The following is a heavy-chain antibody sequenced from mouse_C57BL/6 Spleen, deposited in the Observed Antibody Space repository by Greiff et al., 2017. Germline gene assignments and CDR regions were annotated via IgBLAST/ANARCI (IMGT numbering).Heavy chain of an antibody. J-gene: IGHJ2*01. CDR1: GYTFTSYW. CDR3: ASRIYYDYEGYYFDY. CDR2: INPSSGYT. D-gene: IGHD2-4*01. Sequence: VKLMESRAELAKPGASVQLSCKASGYTFTSYWMHWVKQRPGQGLEWIGYINPSSGYTKYNQKFKDKATLTADKSSSTAYMQLSSLTYEDSAVYYCASRIYYDYEGYYFDYWGQGTTLTVSS. V-gene: IGHV1-7*01.